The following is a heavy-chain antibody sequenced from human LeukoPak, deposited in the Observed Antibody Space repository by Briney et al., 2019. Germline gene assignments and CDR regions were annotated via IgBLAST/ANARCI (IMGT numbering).Heavy chain of an antibody. D-gene: IGHD3-10*01. J-gene: IGHJ4*02. Sequence: GGSLRLSCAASGFTFSSYGMHWVRQAPGKGLEWVAVIWYDGSNKYYADSVKGRFTISRDNSKNTLYLQMNSLRAEDTAVYYCARDRVVRGSPHFDYWGQGTLVTVSS. CDR3: ARDRVVRGSPHFDY. CDR2: IWYDGSNK. V-gene: IGHV3-33*08. CDR1: GFTFSSYG.